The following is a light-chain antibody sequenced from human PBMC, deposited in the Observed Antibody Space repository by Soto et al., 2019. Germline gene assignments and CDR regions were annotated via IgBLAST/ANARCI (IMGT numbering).Light chain of an antibody. Sequence: QSALTQPPSASGSPGQSVTISCTATSSDVYTYNYVSWYQQHPSKAPKLMIYEVNKRPSGVPDRFSGSKSGYTASLTVSGLQAEDEADYYCSSYAGSNNFIFGGGTKLTVL. V-gene: IGLV2-8*01. J-gene: IGLJ2*01. CDR3: SSYAGSNNFI. CDR1: SSDVYTYNY. CDR2: EVN.